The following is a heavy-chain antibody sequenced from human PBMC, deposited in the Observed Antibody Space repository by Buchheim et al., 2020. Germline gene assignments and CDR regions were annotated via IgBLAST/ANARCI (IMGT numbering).Heavy chain of an antibody. J-gene: IGHJ4*02. CDR1: GFTFSSYG. D-gene: IGHD1-26*01. V-gene: IGHV3-30*18. CDR3: AKDVRRWVSSGLDY. CDR2: ISYDGSNK. Sequence: QVQLVESGGGVVQPGRSLRLSCAASGFTFSSYGMHWVRQAPGKGLEWVAVISYDGSNKYYADSVKGRFTISSDNSKKTLYLQMNSLRADDTAVYYCAKDVRRWVSSGLDYWGQETL.